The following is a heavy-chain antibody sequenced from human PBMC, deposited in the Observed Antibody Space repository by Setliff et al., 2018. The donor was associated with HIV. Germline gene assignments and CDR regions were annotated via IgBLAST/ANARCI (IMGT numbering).Heavy chain of an antibody. Sequence: SETLSLTCAVYGGSFSGYYWSCIRQPPGKGLEWIGEIDHSGNTNYNPSLKSRVTISVDTSKNHFSLKLSSVTAADTAVYYCARQTGLRGYYGSNSLYYFDYWGKGMLVTVSS. CDR2: IDHSGNT. V-gene: IGHV4-34*01. CDR3: ARQTGLRGYYGSNSLYYFDY. CDR1: GGSFSGYY. J-gene: IGHJ4*02. D-gene: IGHD3-10*01.